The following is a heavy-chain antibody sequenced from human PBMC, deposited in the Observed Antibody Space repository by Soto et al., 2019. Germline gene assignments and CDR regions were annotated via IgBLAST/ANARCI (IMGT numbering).Heavy chain of an antibody. CDR2: IYYSGST. D-gene: IGHD5-12*01. CDR3: ARPVSSGYYGEFDP. CDR1: GGSISSGNYC. J-gene: IGHJ5*02. V-gene: IGHV4-30-4*01. Sequence: PSETLSLTCTVSGGSISSGNYCWNWIRQSPGKGLEWIGYIYYSGSTYYNPSLQSRVTISVDTSKNQFSLKLSYLTAADTAIYYCARPVSSGYYGEFDPWGQGTLVTVSS.